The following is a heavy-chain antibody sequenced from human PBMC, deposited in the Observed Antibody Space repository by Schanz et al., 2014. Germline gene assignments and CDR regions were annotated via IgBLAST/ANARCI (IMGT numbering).Heavy chain of an antibody. CDR3: ARKTDSSGTGDY. Sequence: VQLVESGGAVVQPGRSLRLSCAVSGFTFSSYSMHWVRQAPGKGLEWVSLIYSGGDTNYAGSVKGRFTISRDGSKNTLYLQMNSLRAEDTAVYYCARKTDSSGTGDYWGQGTLVTVSS. J-gene: IGHJ4*02. CDR1: GFTFSSYS. CDR2: IYSGGDT. V-gene: IGHV3-66*01. D-gene: IGHD6-19*01.